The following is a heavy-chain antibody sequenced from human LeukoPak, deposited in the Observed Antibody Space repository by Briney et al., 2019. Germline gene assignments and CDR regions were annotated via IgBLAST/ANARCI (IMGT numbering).Heavy chain of an antibody. V-gene: IGHV4-38-2*02. D-gene: IGHD6-19*01. CDR2: IYHSGST. Sequence: PSETLSLTCTVSSYSISSGYYRGWIRQPPGKGLEWIGSIYHSGSTYYNPSLRGRVTISVDTSKNQFSLKVTSVTAADTAVIYCARGSQSLGWFDNWGQGTLVTVSS. CDR3: ARGSQSLGWFDN. J-gene: IGHJ4*02. CDR1: SYSISSGYY.